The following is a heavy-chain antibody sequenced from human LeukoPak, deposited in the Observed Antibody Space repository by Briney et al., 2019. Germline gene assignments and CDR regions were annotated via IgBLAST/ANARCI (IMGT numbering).Heavy chain of an antibody. J-gene: IGHJ4*02. CDR1: GFTFSSYS. Sequence: GGSLRLSCAASGFTFSSYSMNWVRQAPGKGLEWVSSINSSSGYIYYADSVKGRFTISRDNSKNTLYLQMSSLRAEDTAVYYCAKDVWDIVVVPAAMLDYWGQGTLVTVSS. V-gene: IGHV3-21*04. CDR2: INSSSGYI. CDR3: AKDVWDIVVVPAAMLDY. D-gene: IGHD2-2*01.